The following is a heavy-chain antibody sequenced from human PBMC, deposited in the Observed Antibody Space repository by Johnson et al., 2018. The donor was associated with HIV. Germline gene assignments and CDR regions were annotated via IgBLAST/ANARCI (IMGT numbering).Heavy chain of an antibody. CDR2: ITWSGDST. V-gene: IGHV3-20*04. D-gene: IGHD6-13*01. CDR1: GFTFDDYG. J-gene: IGHJ3*02. CDR3: ARGKGAAAGLDAFDI. Sequence: MLLVESGGGIVRPGGSLRLSCVASGFTFDDYGMSWVRQGPGKGLEWVTGITWSGDSTEYADSVKGRFTVSRDNARNSLYLQINGLRAEDTAFYYCARGKGAAAGLDAFDIWGQGTMVTVSS.